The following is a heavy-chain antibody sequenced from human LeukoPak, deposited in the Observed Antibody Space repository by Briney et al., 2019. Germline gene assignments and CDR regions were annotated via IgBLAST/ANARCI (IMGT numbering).Heavy chain of an antibody. CDR2: ISYDGSNK. CDR3: AKDCSGGSCMDY. V-gene: IGHV3-30*18. Sequence: GRSLRISCAASGFTFSSYGMHRVRQAPGTGLERVAVISYDGSNKYYADSVKGRFTISRDNSKNTLYLQMNSLRAEDTAVYYCAKDCSGGSCMDYWGQGTLVTVSS. J-gene: IGHJ4*02. D-gene: IGHD2-15*01. CDR1: GFTFSSYG.